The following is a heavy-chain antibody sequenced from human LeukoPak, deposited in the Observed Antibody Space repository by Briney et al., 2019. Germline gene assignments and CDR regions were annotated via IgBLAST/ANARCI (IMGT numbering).Heavy chain of an antibody. D-gene: IGHD3-3*01. CDR3: ARDIRDWSGALDYFDY. CDR2: TYASGST. Sequence: PSETLSLTCTVSGGSLSSYYWSWIPQPAGKGLEWIGRTYASGSTNYNPSLKSRVTMSVDTSKNQFSLKLSSVTAADTAVYYCARDIRDWSGALDYFDYWGQGTLVTVCS. V-gene: IGHV4-4*07. CDR1: GGSLSSYY. J-gene: IGHJ4*02.